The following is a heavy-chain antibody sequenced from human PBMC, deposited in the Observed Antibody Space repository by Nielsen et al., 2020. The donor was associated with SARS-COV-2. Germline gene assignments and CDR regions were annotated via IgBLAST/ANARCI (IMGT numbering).Heavy chain of an antibody. Sequence: GSLRLSCTVSGGSISPYYWNWIRQPPGKGLEWIGYIYYSGSTNYNPSLKSRVTISVDTSKNQFSLKLSSVTAADTAVYYCARGNLAVAGYYFDYWGQGTLVTVSS. CDR3: ARGNLAVAGYYFDY. J-gene: IGHJ4*02. V-gene: IGHV4-59*13. D-gene: IGHD6-19*01. CDR1: GGSISPYY. CDR2: IYYSGST.